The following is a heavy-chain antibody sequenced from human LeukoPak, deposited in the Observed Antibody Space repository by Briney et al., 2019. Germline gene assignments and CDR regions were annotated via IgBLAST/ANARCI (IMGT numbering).Heavy chain of an antibody. CDR3: ARASGIQDAFDI. CDR1: GGSISSSSYY. J-gene: IGHJ3*02. Sequence: PSETLSLTCTVSGGSISSSSYYWGWIRQPPGKGLEWIGSIYYSGSTYYNPSLKSRVTISVDTSKNQFSLKLSSVTAADTAVYYCARASGIQDAFDIWGQGTMVTVSS. D-gene: IGHD3-10*01. V-gene: IGHV4-39*07. CDR2: IYYSGST.